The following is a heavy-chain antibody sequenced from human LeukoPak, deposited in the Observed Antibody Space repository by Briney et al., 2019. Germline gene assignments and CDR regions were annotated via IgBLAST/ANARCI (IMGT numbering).Heavy chain of an antibody. D-gene: IGHD3-10*01. CDR3: ARGHNYGSGESVARAY. CDR2: MTPKSGDT. Sequence: ASVKVSCKASGYTFNNFDIDWIRQAPGQGLEWMGSMTPKSGDTDLLQKFQGTVTMTRDTSLNTAYLAVSSLTSEDTAVYYCARGHNYGSGESVARAYWGQGTLVIVSS. V-gene: IGHV1-8*02. CDR1: GYTFNNFD. J-gene: IGHJ4*02.